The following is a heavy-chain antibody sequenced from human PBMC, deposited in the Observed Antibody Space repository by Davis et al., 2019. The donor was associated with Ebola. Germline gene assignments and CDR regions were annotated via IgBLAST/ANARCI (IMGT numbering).Heavy chain of an antibody. J-gene: IGHJ4*02. CDR3: ARPYDSSGYCDY. Sequence: GESLKISCAVSGFPFSTYTMNWVRRAPGKGLEWVSSISSSGNYIYYADSVKGRFTISRDNAKNSLYLQMNSLRAEDTAVYYCARPYDSSGYCDYWGQGTLVTVSS. CDR2: ISSSGNYI. D-gene: IGHD3-22*01. V-gene: IGHV3-21*01. CDR1: GFPFSTYT.